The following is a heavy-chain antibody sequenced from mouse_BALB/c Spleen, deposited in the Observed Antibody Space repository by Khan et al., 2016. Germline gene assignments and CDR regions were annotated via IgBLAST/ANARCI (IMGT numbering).Heavy chain of an antibody. CDR3: ARSSNWDGFDY. CDR2: INYSGST. V-gene: IGHV3-2*02. Sequence: EVQLQESGPGLVKPSQSLSLTCTVTGYSITSDYAWNWILQFPGNKVEWMGSINYSGSTSYNPSLKSRISLTRDTSKNQFFLKWTSVTTEDTATYYCARSSNWDGFDYWGQGTLVTVSA. J-gene: IGHJ3*01. D-gene: IGHD4-1*01. CDR1: GYSITSDYA.